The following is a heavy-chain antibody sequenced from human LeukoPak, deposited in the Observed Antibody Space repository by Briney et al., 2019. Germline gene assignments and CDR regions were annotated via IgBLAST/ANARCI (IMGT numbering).Heavy chain of an antibody. Sequence: GSSVKVSCKASGGTFSSYAISWVRQAPGQGLEWMGGIIPIFGTANYAQKFQGRVTITADKSTSTAYMELSSLRSEDAAVYYCARLNAPYPRPWGQGTLVTVSS. CDR2: IIPIFGTA. D-gene: IGHD1-1*01. V-gene: IGHV1-69*06. J-gene: IGHJ5*02. CDR3: ARLNAPYPRP. CDR1: GGTFSSYA.